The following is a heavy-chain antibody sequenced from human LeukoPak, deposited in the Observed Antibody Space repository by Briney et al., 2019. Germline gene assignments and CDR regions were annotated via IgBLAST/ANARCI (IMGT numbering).Heavy chain of an antibody. Sequence: TGGSLRLSCAASGFTFSSYAMSWVRQAPGKGLEWVSAISGSGGSTYYADSVKGRFTISRDNSKNTLYLQMNSLRAEDTAVYYCAKGNSSGYYVMIDYWGQGTLVTVSS. CDR3: AKGNSSGYYVMIDY. CDR2: ISGSGGST. D-gene: IGHD3-22*01. CDR1: GFTFSSYA. V-gene: IGHV3-23*01. J-gene: IGHJ4*02.